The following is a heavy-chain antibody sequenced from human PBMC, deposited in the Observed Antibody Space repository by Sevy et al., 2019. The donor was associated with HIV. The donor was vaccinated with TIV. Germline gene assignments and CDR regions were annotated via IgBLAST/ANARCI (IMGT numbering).Heavy chain of an antibody. D-gene: IGHD2-2*02. CDR1: GYTFTGYY. V-gene: IGHV1-2*02. CDR2: INPNSGGT. CDR3: ARPKRKGAVPAAILWLRFDP. J-gene: IGHJ5*02. Sequence: ASVKVSCKASGYTFTGYYMHWLRQAPGQRLEWMGWINPNSGGTNYAQKFQGRVTLTRDTSISTAYMELSRLRSDDTAVYYCARPKRKGAVPAAILWLRFDPWGQGTLVTVSS.